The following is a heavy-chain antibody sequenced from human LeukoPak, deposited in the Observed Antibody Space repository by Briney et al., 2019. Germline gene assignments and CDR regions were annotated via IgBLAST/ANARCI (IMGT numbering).Heavy chain of an antibody. J-gene: IGHJ5*02. CDR2: IYPGDSDT. Sequence: GESLKISCKGSGYSFTSYWIGWVRQMPGKGLEWMGIIYPGDSDTRYSPSFQGQVTISADKSISTAYLQWSSLKASDTAMYYCARRTGGRYCSSTSCSNDWFDPCGQGTQVTVSS. CDR1: GYSFTSYW. CDR3: ARRTGGRYCSSTSCSNDWFDP. V-gene: IGHV5-51*01. D-gene: IGHD2-2*01.